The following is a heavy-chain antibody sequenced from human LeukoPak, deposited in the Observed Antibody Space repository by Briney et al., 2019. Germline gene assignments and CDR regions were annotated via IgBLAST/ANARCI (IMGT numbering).Heavy chain of an antibody. CDR2: IYYSGST. V-gene: IGHV4-39*07. CDR3: ARVETGYDYYYYMDV. J-gene: IGHJ6*03. D-gene: IGHD1-14*01. CDR1: GGSISSSSYY. Sequence: QPSETLSLTCTVSGGSISSSSYYWGWIRQPPGKGLEWIGSIYYSGSTYYNPSLKSRVTISVDTSKNQFSLKLSSVTAADTAVYYCARVETGYDYYYYMDVWGKGTTVTVSS.